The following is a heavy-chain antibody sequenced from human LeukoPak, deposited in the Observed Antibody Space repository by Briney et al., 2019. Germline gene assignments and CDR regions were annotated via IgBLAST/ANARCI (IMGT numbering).Heavy chain of an antibody. V-gene: IGHV3-53*01. CDR3: ARGRRLLLLAFDI. CDR1: GFTVSSKY. CDR2: IYSGGST. Sequence: PGGSLRLSCAASGFTVSSKYMSWVRQAPGKGLEWVSVIYSGGSTYYADSVKGRFTISRDNSKNTLYLQMNSLRAEDTAVYYCARGRRLLLLAFDIWGQGTMVTVSS. J-gene: IGHJ3*02. D-gene: IGHD2-21*01.